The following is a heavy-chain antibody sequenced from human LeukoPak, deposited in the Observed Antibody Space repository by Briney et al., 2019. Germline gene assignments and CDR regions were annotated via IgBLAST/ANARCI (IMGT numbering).Heavy chain of an antibody. J-gene: IGHJ4*02. CDR1: GFTFSSYW. D-gene: IGHD3-3*01. CDR3: ASDFWSGYYTAMGVNY. Sequence: GGSLRLSCAASGFTFSSYWMSWVRQAPGKGLEWVANIKQDGSEKYYVDSVKGRFTISRDNGKNSLYLQMNSLRAEDTAVYYCASDFWSGYYTAMGVNYWGQGTLVTVSS. V-gene: IGHV3-7*01. CDR2: IKQDGSEK.